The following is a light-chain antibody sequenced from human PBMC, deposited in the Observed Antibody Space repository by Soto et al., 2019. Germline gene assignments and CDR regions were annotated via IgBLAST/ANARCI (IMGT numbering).Light chain of an antibody. V-gene: IGLV7-46*01. Sequence: QAVVTQDPSLTVSPGGTVTLTCDSSTGHVTSGHWPYWLQQKPGQAPRTLIYDTSKKHSWTPARFSGSLLCGKAALTLSGAQHEDEADYYCCLSYSGARPVVFGGGTKVTVL. CDR1: TGHVTSGHW. J-gene: IGLJ2*01. CDR3: CLSYSGARPVV. CDR2: DTS.